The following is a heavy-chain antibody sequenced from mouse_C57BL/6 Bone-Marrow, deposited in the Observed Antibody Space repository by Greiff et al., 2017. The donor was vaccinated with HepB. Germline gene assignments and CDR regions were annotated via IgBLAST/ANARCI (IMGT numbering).Heavy chain of an antibody. CDR3: ARCDYDEGYYFDY. CDR1: GYTFASYW. CDR2: INPSNGGT. D-gene: IGHD2-4*01. V-gene: IGHV1-53*01. J-gene: IGHJ2*01. Sequence: VQLQQPGTELVKPGASVKLSCKASGYTFASYWMHWVKQRPGQGLEWIGNINPSNGGTNYNEKFKSKATLTVDKSSSTAYMQLSSLTSEDSAVYYCARCDYDEGYYFDYWGQGTTLTVSS.